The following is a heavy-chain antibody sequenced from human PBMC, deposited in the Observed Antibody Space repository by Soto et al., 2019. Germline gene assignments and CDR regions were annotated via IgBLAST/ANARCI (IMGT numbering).Heavy chain of an antibody. CDR1: GESISSSSYY. D-gene: IGHD2-21*02. Sequence: SETLSLTCIVSGESISSSSYYWGWIRQPPGKGLEWIGSIYHSGRTYYNPSLKSRVSIYIDTYKNQFSLKLSSVTAADTALYYCARQRTTVVTQAYFDYWGQGALVTVSS. V-gene: IGHV4-39*01. J-gene: IGHJ4*02. CDR3: ARQRTTVVTQAYFDY. CDR2: IYHSGRT.